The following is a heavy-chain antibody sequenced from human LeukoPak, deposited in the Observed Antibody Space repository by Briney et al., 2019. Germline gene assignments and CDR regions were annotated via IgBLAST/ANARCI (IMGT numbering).Heavy chain of an antibody. J-gene: IGHJ6*03. CDR1: GYTFTGYY. Sequence: ASVKVSCKASGYTFTGYYMHWVRQAPGQGLEWMGINNPGGGTVVHGQKFQGRVSMTRDMSTSTVYMELSSLTSEDTAVYYCASDGIEGDYYYMDVWGRGTTVTVSS. CDR2: NNPGGGTV. V-gene: IGHV1-46*01. D-gene: IGHD1-14*01. CDR3: ASDGIEGDYYYMDV.